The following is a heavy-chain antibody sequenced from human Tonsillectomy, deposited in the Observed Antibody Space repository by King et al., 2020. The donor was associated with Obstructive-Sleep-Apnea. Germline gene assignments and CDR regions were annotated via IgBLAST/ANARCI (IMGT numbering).Heavy chain of an antibody. D-gene: IGHD3-22*01. CDR2: IYHSGST. CDR1: VDSISSSNW. CDR3: ARHYDSSGYYNYY. J-gene: IGHJ4*02. Sequence: QLQESGPGLVKPSGTLSLTCAVSVDSISSSNWWSWVRQSPGKGLEGIGEIYHSGSTNYNPSLKSRVTISVDKSKNQFSLKLSSVTAADTAVYYCARHYDSSGYYNYYWGQGALVTASS. V-gene: IGHV4-4*02.